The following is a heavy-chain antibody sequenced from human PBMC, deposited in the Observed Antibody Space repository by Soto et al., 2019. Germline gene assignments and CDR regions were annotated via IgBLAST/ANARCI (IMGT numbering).Heavy chain of an antibody. D-gene: IGHD1-1*01. V-gene: IGHV1-8*01. J-gene: IGHJ4*02. Sequence: ASVKVSCKASGYTFTSYDIYWVRQATGQVLEWMGWMNPNTGNSGYAQKFKGRVTMTSDTSISTAHMELSSLRSEDTAVYYCARRAETNGWNGFGADKYYFDFWGQGTLVTVSS. CDR1: GYTFTSYD. CDR2: MNPNTGNS. CDR3: ARRAETNGWNGFGADKYYFDF.